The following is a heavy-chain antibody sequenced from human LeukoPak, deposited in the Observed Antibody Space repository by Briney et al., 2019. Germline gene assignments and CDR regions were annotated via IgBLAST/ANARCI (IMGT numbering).Heavy chain of an antibody. V-gene: IGHV3-21*01. CDR2: ISSSSSYI. Sequence: GGSLRLSCAASGFTFSSCSMNWVRQAPGKGLEWVSSISSSSSYIYYADSVKGRFTISRDNAKNSLYLQMNSLRAEDTAVYYCAREFDLAAASDYWGQGTLVTVSS. J-gene: IGHJ4*02. D-gene: IGHD6-13*01. CDR3: AREFDLAAASDY. CDR1: GFTFSSCS.